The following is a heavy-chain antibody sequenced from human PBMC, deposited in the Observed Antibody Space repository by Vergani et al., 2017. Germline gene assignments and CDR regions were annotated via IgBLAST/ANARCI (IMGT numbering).Heavy chain of an antibody. CDR1: GFTVSINY. D-gene: IGHD1-26*01. CDR2: IYSGGST. Sequence: EVQLVETGGGLIQPGGSLRLSCAASGFTVSINYMSWVRQAPGKGLEWVSVIYSGGSTYYADSVKGRFTISRDNSKNTLYLQMNSLRAEDTAVYYCARAWYSGSYYDDYWGQGTLVTVSS. CDR3: ARAWYSGSYYDDY. V-gene: IGHV3-53*02. J-gene: IGHJ4*02.